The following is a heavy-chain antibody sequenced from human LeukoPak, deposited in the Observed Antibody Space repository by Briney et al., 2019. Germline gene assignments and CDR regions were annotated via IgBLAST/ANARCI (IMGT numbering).Heavy chain of an antibody. J-gene: IGHJ5*02. D-gene: IGHD6-13*01. Sequence: PSETLSLTCTVSGGSISSSSYYWGWIRQPPGKGLEWIGSIYYSGSTYYNPSLKSRVTISVDTSKNQFSLKLSSVTAADTAVYYCVSSSWCPNWFDPWGQGTLVTVSS. CDR3: VSSSWCPNWFDP. CDR1: GGSISSSSYY. CDR2: IYYSGST. V-gene: IGHV4-39*07.